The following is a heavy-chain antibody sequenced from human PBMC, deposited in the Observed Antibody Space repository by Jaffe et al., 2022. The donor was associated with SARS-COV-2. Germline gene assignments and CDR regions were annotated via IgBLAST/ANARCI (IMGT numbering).Heavy chain of an antibody. CDR1: GGTFSSYT. CDR3: ARDSGISPYYYGMDV. J-gene: IGHJ6*02. V-gene: IGHV1-69*08. CDR2: IIPILGIA. D-gene: IGHD6-25*01. Sequence: QVQLVQSGAEVKKPGSSVKVSCKASGGTFSSYTISWVRQAPGQGLEWMGRIIPILGIANYAQKFQGRVTITADKSTSTAYMELSSLRSEDTAVYYCARDSGISPYYYGMDVWGQGTTVTVSS.